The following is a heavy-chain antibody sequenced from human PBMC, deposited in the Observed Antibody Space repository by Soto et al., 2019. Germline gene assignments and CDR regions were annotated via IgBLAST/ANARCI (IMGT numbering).Heavy chain of an antibody. CDR1: GFTFSSYA. V-gene: IGHV3-23*01. Sequence: PGWSLRLSCAASGFTFSSYAMSWVRQAPGKGLEWVSAISGSGGSTYYADSVKGRFTISRDNSKNTLYLQMNSLRAEDTAVYYCAKALCSGRSCYREYFKNWGQGTLVTVSP. CDR2: ISGSGGST. CDR3: AKALCSGRSCYREYFKN. J-gene: IGHJ1*01. D-gene: IGHD2-15*01.